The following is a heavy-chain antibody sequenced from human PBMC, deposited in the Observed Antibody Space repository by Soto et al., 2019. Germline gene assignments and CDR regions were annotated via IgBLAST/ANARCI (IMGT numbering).Heavy chain of an antibody. CDR2: IDPSDSYT. CDR1: GYSFTSYW. D-gene: IGHD2-2*01. V-gene: IGHV5-10-1*01. CDR3: ARQAGYCSSTSCYPADWGMDV. J-gene: IGHJ6*02. Sequence: GESLKISCKGSGYSFTSYWISWVRQMPGKGLEWMGRIDPSDSYTNYSPSFQGHVTISADKSISTAYLQWSSLKASDTAMYYCARQAGYCSSTSCYPADWGMDVWGQGTTVTVSS.